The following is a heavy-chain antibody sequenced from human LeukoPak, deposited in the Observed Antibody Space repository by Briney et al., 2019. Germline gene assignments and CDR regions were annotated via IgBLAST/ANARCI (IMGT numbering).Heavy chain of an antibody. Sequence: ASVKVSCKVSGYTLTELSMHWVRQAPGKGLEWMGGFDPEDGETIYAQKFQGRVTMTEDTSTDTAYMELSSLRSEDTAVYYCATGVRGVLILGAFDIWGQGTMVTVSS. CDR1: GYTLTELS. CDR3: ATGVRGVLILGAFDI. J-gene: IGHJ3*02. D-gene: IGHD3-10*01. CDR2: FDPEDGET. V-gene: IGHV1-24*01.